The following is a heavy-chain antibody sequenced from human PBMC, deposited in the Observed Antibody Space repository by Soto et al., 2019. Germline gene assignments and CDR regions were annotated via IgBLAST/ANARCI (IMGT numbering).Heavy chain of an antibody. CDR1: GFTFSDYY. V-gene: IGHV3-11*06. CDR2: ISSSSSYT. Sequence: KSGGSLRLSCAASGFTFSDYYMSWIRQAPGKGLEWVSYISSSSSYTNYADSVKGRFTISRDNAKNSLYLQMNSLRAEDTAVYYCAREQDRLNDYGAAIDYWGQGTLVTVSS. D-gene: IGHD4-17*01. CDR3: AREQDRLNDYGAAIDY. J-gene: IGHJ4*02.